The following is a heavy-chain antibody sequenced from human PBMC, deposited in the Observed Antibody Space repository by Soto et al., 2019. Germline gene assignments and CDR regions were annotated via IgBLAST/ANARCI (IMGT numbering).Heavy chain of an antibody. CDR1: GGSISSGGYY. Sequence: QVQLQESGPGLVKPSQTLSLTCTVSGGSISSGGYYWSWIRQHPGKGLEWIGYIYYSGSTYYNPSLKSRVTISVDTSKNQFSLKLSSVTAADTAVYYCARDYTLTTVTGGAVRYYYGMDVWGQGTTVTVSS. V-gene: IGHV4-31*03. J-gene: IGHJ6*02. CDR2: IYYSGST. D-gene: IGHD4-17*01. CDR3: ARDYTLTTVTGGAVRYYYGMDV.